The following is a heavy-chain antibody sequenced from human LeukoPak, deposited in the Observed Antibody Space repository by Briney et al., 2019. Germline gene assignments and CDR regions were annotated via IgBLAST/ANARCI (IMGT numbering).Heavy chain of an antibody. CDR1: GYTLTELS. CDR2: FDPEDGET. Sequence: GPVQVSCKVSGYTLTELSMHWVRQAPGKGLEWMGGFDPEDGETIYAQKFQGRVTVTEDTSTDTAYMELSSLRSEDTAVYYCAAGIHRRGPFDYWGQGTLVTVSS. D-gene: IGHD2-21*01. V-gene: IGHV1-24*01. CDR3: AAGIHRRGPFDY. J-gene: IGHJ4*02.